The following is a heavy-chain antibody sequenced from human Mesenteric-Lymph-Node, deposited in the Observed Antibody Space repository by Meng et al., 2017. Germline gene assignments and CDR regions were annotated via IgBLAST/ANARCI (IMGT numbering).Heavy chain of an antibody. CDR3: ARVPDRRGAFDY. D-gene: IGHD4-17*01. CDR2: IIPILGIA. J-gene: IGHJ4*02. V-gene: IGHV1-69*02. Sequence: SVKVSCKASGGTFSSYTISWVRQAPGQGLEWMGRIIPILGIANYAQKFQGRVTITADKSTSTAYMELSSLRSEDTAVYYCARVPDRRGAFDYWGQGTLVTVSS. CDR1: GGTFSSYT.